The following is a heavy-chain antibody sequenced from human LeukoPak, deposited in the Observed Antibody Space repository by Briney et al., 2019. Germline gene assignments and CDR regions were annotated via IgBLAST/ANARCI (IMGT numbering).Heavy chain of an antibody. CDR1: GFTFSNYA. J-gene: IGHJ4*02. D-gene: IGHD1-14*01. V-gene: IGHV3-30-3*01. CDR3: ARGGRTSYYFDS. CDR2: ISDDGSRQ. Sequence: PGRSLRLSCAATGFTFSNYAIHWVRQAPGKGLEWVAFISDDGSRQHYANSVRGRFTISRDNAKNSLYLQMDSLRAEDTALYYCARGGRTSYYFDSWGQGTLVTVSS.